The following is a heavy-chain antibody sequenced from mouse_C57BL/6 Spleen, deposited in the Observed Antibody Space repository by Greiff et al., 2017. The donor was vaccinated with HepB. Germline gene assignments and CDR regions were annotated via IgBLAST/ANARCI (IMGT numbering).Heavy chain of an antibody. J-gene: IGHJ2*01. D-gene: IGHD1-1*01. V-gene: IGHV1-78*01. Sequence: QVQLQQSDAELVKPGASVKISCKVSGYTFTDNTIHWMKQRPEQGLEWIGYIYPRDGSTKYNEKFKGQATLTADKSSSTAYMQLNSLTSEDSAVYFCAGPHGSSYFDYWGQGTTLTVSS. CDR1: GYTFTDNT. CDR3: AGPHGSSYFDY. CDR2: IYPRDGST.